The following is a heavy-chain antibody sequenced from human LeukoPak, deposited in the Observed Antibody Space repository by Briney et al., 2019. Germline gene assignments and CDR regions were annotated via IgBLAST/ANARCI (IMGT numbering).Heavy chain of an antibody. Sequence: ASVKVSCKASGYTFTSYGISWVRQAPGQGLEWRGWISAYNGNTNYAQKLQGRVTMTTDTSTSTAYMELRSLTSDDTAVYYCARGVRGVTRNDAFDIWGQGTMVTVSS. V-gene: IGHV1-18*01. CDR2: ISAYNGNT. D-gene: IGHD3-10*01. CDR3: ARGVRGVTRNDAFDI. CDR1: GYTFTSYG. J-gene: IGHJ3*02.